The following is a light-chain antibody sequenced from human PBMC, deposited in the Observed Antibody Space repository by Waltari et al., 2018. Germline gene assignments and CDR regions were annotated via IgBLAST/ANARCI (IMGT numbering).Light chain of an antibody. J-gene: IGKJ3*01. Sequence: ESVLTQSPGTLSLSPGERATLPCRAGQSVSSSYLAWYQQKPGQAPRLLIYGASSRATGIPARFSGSGSGTDFTLTISRLEPEDFAVYYCQQYGGSPQAFGPGTKVDIK. CDR2: GAS. V-gene: IGKV3-20*01. CDR3: QQYGGSPQA. CDR1: QSVSSSY.